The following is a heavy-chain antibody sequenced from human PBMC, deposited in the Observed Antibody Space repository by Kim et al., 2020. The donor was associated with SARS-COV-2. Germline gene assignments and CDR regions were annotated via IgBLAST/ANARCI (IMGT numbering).Heavy chain of an antibody. J-gene: IGHJ4*02. CDR3: ARHIVVVLWASDIHYYFDY. D-gene: IGHD2-15*01. V-gene: IGHV3-23*01. Sequence: GGSLRLSCAASGFTFSSYAMSWVRQAPGKGLEWVSAISGSGGSTYYADSVKGRFTISRDNSKNTLYLQMNSLRAEDTAVYYCARHIVVVLWASDIHYYFDYWGQGTLVTVSS. CDR1: GFTFSSYA. CDR2: ISGSGGST.